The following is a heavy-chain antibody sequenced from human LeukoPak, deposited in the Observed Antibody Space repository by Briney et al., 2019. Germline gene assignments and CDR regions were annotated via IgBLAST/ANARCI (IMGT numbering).Heavy chain of an antibody. CDR3: ARVTGYRIEDYFDY. V-gene: IGHV4-34*01. D-gene: IGHD6-13*01. CDR2: INHSGST. J-gene: IGHJ4*02. Sequence: RPSETLSLTCAVYGGSFSGYYWSWIRQPPGKGLEWIGEINHSGSTNYNPSLKSRVTISVDTSKNEFSLKLRSVTAADTAVYYCARVTGYRIEDYFDYWGQGTLVTVSS. CDR1: GGSFSGYY.